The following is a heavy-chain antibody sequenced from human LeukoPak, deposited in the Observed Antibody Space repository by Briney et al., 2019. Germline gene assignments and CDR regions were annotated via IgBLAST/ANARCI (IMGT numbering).Heavy chain of an antibody. CDR1: GFTFSSSW. CDR3: ASDVAYSAFDY. D-gene: IGHD4-11*01. J-gene: IGHJ4*02. Sequence: PGGSLRLSCAASGFTFSSSWMCWVRQAPGKGLEWVANIKEDGTVKNYVDSVEGRFTISRDNAKNSLYLQMNTLRAEDTAGDYFASDVAYSAFDYGGQGTLVTVSS. V-gene: IGHV3-7*05. CDR2: IKEDGTVK.